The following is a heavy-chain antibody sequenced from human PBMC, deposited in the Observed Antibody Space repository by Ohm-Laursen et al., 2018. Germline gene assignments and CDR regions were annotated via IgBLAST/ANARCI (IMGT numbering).Heavy chain of an antibody. Sequence: GASVKASCKTSGYTFTSYYIHWVRQAPGQGLEWMGIINTGGGSTSHAQKFQGRLTMTRDTSTSTVYMELSSLRSEDTAMYYCARGQPIDFWGQGTLVTVSS. CDR3: ARGQPIDF. V-gene: IGHV1-46*01. J-gene: IGHJ4*02. CDR1: GYTFTSYY. CDR2: INTGGGST.